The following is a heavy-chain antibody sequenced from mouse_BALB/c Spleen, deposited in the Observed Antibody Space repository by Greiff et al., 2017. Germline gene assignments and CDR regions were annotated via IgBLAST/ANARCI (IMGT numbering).Heavy chain of an antibody. J-gene: IGHJ4*01. Sequence: VKLQQSGPGLVAPSQSLSITCTVSGFSFTSYGVSWVRQPPGKGLEWLGVICSDGSTNYHSALISRLSISKDNSKSQVFLQLNSLQTDDTATYCCDRQYGGVYYAMDYWGQGTSVTVSS. V-gene: IGHV2-3*01. D-gene: IGHD2-10*02. CDR3: DRQYGGVYYAMDY. CDR2: ICSDGST. CDR1: GFSFTSYG.